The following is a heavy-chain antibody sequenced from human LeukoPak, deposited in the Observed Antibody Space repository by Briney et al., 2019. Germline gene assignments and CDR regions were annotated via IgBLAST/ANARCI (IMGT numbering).Heavy chain of an antibody. V-gene: IGHV4-30-4*01. D-gene: IGHD6-13*01. CDR1: GGSISSGDYY. CDR2: IYYSGTT. CDR3: ARGGSSSWQFDY. J-gene: IGHJ4*02. Sequence: SQTLSLTCTVSGGSISSGDYYWSWIRQPPGKGLEWIGYIYYSGTTYYNPSLKSRVTISVDTSKSQFSLRLSSVTAADTAVYYCARGGSSSWQFDYWGQGTLVTVSS.